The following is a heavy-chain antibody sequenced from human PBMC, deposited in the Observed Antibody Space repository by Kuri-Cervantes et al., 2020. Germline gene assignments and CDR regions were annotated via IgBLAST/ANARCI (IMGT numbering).Heavy chain of an antibody. Sequence: ASVKVSCKASGYTFTSYDINWVRQATGQGLEWMGWINPNSGGTNYAQKFQGRVTMTRDTSISTAYMELSRLRSDDTAVYYCASEFPSSDSSGYGLGYWGQGTLVTVSS. J-gene: IGHJ4*02. CDR1: GYTFTSYD. V-gene: IGHV1-2*02. CDR2: INPNSGGT. D-gene: IGHD3-22*01. CDR3: ASEFPSSDSSGYGLGY.